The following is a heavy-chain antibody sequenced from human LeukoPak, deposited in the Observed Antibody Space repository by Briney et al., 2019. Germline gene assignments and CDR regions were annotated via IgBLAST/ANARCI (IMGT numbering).Heavy chain of an antibody. CDR3: ARAVGRVVAVPAARWRPAGDYYYYMDV. CDR1: GGTFSSYA. D-gene: IGHD2-2*01. CDR2: IIPIFGTA. V-gene: IGHV1-69*05. Sequence: SVKVSCKASGGTFSSYAISWVRQAPGQGLEWMGGIIPIFGTANYAQKFQGRVTITTDESTSTAYMELSSLRSEDTAVYYCARAVGRVVAVPAARWRPAGDYYYYMDVWAKGPRSPSP. J-gene: IGHJ6*03.